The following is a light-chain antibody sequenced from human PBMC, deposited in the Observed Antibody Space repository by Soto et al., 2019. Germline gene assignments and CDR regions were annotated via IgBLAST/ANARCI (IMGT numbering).Light chain of an antibody. V-gene: IGLV2-14*03. J-gene: IGLJ1*01. CDR3: SSYTSSSTYV. CDR2: DVR. Sequence: QSALTQSASVSGSPGQSITISCTGTSSDVGYYNYVSWYQQHPGKAPKLMIYDVRNRPSGVSNRFSGSKSGNTASLTISGLQAEDEADYYCSSYTSSSTYVFGTGTKLTVL. CDR1: SSDVGYYNY.